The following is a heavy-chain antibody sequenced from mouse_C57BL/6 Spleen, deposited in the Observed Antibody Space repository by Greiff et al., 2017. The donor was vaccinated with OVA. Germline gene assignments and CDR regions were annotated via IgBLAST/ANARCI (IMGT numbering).Heavy chain of an antibody. J-gene: IGHJ3*01. CDR3: TTRGIAY. CDR1: GFNIKDDY. V-gene: IGHV14-4*01. CDR2: IDPENGDT. Sequence: VQLKQSGAELVRPGASVKLSCTASGFNIKDDYMHWVKQRPEQGLEWIGWIDPENGDTEYASKFQGKATITADTSSNTAYLQLSSLTSEDTAVYYCTTRGIAYWGQGTLVTVSA.